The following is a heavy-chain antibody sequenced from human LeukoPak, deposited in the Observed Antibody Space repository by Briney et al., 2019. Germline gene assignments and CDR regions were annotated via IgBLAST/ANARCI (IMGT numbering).Heavy chain of an antibody. J-gene: IGHJ4*02. Sequence: SVKVSCKASGGTFSSYAISWVRQAPGQGLEWMGGIIPIFGTANYAQKFQGRVTITADKSTSTAYMELSSLRSEDTAVYYCAKHYDSSGYYYVNWGQGTLVTVSS. CDR1: GGTFSSYA. D-gene: IGHD3-22*01. CDR2: IIPIFGTA. V-gene: IGHV1-69*06. CDR3: AKHYDSSGYYYVN.